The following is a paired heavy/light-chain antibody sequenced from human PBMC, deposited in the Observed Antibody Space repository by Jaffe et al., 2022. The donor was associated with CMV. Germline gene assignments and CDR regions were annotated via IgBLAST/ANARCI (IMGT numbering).Light chain of an antibody. V-gene: IGLV3-19*01. Sequence: SSELTQDPAVSVALGQTVRITCQGDSLRSYYASWYQQKPGQAPVLVIYGKNNRPSGIPDRFSGSSSGNTASLTITGAQAEDEADYYCNSRDSRGYHLVFGGGTKLSVL. J-gene: IGLJ2*01. CDR2: GKN. CDR1: SLRSYY. CDR3: NSRDSRGYHLV.
Heavy chain of an antibody. D-gene: IGHD6-19*01. V-gene: IGHV4-34*02. J-gene: IGHJ4*02. Sequence: QVQLQQWGAGLLKPSETLSLTCAVSGGTFNDYSWSWIRQPPGKGLEWIGEIKHSGVTKDNPSLKSRVTILIDTSKNQFSLKLSSVTAADTAVYYCARGGSDWYVDHWGQGTLVIVSS. CDR2: IKHSGVT. CDR1: GGTFNDYS. CDR3: ARGGSDWYVDH.